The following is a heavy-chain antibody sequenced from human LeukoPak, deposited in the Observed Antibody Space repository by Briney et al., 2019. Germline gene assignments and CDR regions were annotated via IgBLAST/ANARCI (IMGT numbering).Heavy chain of an antibody. CDR3: ASHLGYCSSTSCYGWFDP. Sequence: KPSETLSLTCAVYGGSFSGYYWSWIRQPPGKGLERIGEINHSGSTNYNPSLKSRVTISVDTSKNQFSLKLSSVTAADTAVYYCASHLGYCSSTSCYGWFDPWGQGTLVTVSS. V-gene: IGHV4-34*01. CDR1: GGSFSGYY. D-gene: IGHD2-2*03. J-gene: IGHJ5*02. CDR2: INHSGST.